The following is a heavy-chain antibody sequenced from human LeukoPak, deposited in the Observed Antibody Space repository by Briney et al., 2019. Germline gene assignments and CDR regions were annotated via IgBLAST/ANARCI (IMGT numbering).Heavy chain of an antibody. CDR2: IYHSGST. V-gene: IGHV4-38-2*02. CDR3: ARVKTTAAGTNAFDI. J-gene: IGHJ3*02. Sequence: PSETLSLTCTVSGYSISSGYYWGWIRQPPGKGLEWIGSIYHSGSTYYNPSLKSRVTISVDTSKNQFSLKLSSVTAADTAVYYCARVKTTAAGTNAFDIWGQGTMVTVSS. CDR1: GYSISSGYY. D-gene: IGHD6-13*01.